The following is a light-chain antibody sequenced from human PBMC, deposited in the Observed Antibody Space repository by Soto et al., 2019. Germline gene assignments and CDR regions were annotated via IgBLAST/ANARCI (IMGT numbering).Light chain of an antibody. Sequence: DTVLTQSPGTLSLSPGERATLSCRASQSVGTYLAWYQQKPGQAPRLVMHGASSRPTGVPDRFVGRGSGTDFSLTINRLEPEDFAVYYCQQYGNSPITFGQGTRLEIK. CDR1: QSVGTY. V-gene: IGKV3-20*01. CDR2: GAS. CDR3: QQYGNSPIT. J-gene: IGKJ5*01.